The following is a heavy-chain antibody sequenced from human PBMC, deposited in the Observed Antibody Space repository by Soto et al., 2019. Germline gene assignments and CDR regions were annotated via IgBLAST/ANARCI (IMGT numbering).Heavy chain of an antibody. D-gene: IGHD5-12*01. Sequence: PSETLSLTCTVSGGSISSYYWSWIRQPPGKGLEWIGYIYYSGSTNYNPSLKSRVTISVDTSKNQFSLKLSSVTAADTAVYYCARDSSGYDFSSYYYYMDVWGKGTTVTVSS. CDR3: ARDSSGYDFSSYYYYMDV. CDR2: IYYSGST. V-gene: IGHV4-59*01. CDR1: GGSISSYY. J-gene: IGHJ6*03.